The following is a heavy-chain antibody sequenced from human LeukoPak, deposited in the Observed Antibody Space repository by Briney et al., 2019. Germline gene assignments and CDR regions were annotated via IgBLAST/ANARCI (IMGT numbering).Heavy chain of an antibody. D-gene: IGHD1-14*01. CDR3: ARNLTAGLFDY. CDR1: GSSITSNYF. V-gene: IGHV4-38-2*01. CDR2: IYYSWGM. Sequence: SETLSLTCAVSGSSITSNYFWGWIRQPPGKALEWIATIYYSWGMYFNPSLKSRVTVSLDASKNQFSLKMTSLTAADTAIYYCARNLTAGLFDYWGQGIMVTVSS. J-gene: IGHJ4*02.